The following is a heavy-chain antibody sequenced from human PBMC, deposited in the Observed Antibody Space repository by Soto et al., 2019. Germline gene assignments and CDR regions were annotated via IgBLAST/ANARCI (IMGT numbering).Heavy chain of an antibody. CDR3: AKDRPPRRVTTDRRDYFDY. V-gene: IGHV3-23*01. CDR1: GFIFSSYA. J-gene: IGHJ4*01. Sequence: PGGSLILSSAASGFIFSSYAMSLVLQAPGKGLEWVSAISGSGGSTYYADSVKGRFTISRDNSKNTLYLQMNSLRAEDTAVYYCAKDRPPRRVTTDRRDYFDYWGQGTLVSVSS. CDR2: ISGSGGST. D-gene: IGHD4-17*01.